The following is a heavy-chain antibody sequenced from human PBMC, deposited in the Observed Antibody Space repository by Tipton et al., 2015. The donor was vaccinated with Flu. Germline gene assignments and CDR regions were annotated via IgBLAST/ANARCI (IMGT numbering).Heavy chain of an antibody. V-gene: IGHV4-59*08. CDR2: IYYRGGT. J-gene: IGHJ4*02. CDR3: ARRSFYGDVDY. CDR1: DGSFSGYY. Sequence: TLSLTCVVFDGSFSGYYWSWIRQPPGKGLEWIGYIYYRGGTDYNPSLKSRVTISVDTSKNQFSLKLSSVTAADTAVYYCARRSFYGDVDYWGQGTLVTVSS. D-gene: IGHD4-17*01.